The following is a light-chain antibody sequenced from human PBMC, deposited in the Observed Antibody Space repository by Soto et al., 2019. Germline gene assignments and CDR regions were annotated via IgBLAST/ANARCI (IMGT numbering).Light chain of an antibody. J-gene: IGLJ1*01. V-gene: IGLV2-8*01. Sequence: QSVLTQPPSASGSPGQSVTISCTGSSSDFGGYNHVSWYQHHPGKAPKLMIYEVTKRPAGVPDRFSGSKSGNTASLTVSGLQAVDEADYYCSSYVGSNSFYVFGTGTKVTVL. CDR1: SSDFGGYNH. CDR2: EVT. CDR3: SSYVGSNSFYV.